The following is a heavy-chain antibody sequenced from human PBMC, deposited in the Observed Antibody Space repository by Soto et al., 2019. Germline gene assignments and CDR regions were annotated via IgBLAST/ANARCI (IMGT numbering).Heavy chain of an antibody. V-gene: IGHV3-23*01. Sequence: GGSLRLSCAASGFTFSSYVMSWVRQAPGKGLEWVSGISGIGDKTYYADSVKGRFTISRDNPKNTLFLQMNNLRAEDTALYSCAKEVGDYYDSSGSWFDPWGQGTMVTVSS. D-gene: IGHD3-22*01. CDR3: AKEVGDYYDSSGSWFDP. CDR1: GFTFSSYV. CDR2: ISGIGDKT. J-gene: IGHJ5*02.